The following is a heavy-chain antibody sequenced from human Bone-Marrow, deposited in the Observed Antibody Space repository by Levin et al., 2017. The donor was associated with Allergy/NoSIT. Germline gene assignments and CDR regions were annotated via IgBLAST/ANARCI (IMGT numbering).Heavy chain of an antibody. CDR3: ARAPYCSSTSCYDHYYYYGMDV. D-gene: IGHD2-2*01. Sequence: ASVKVSCKASGYTFTSYYMHWVRQAPGQGLEWMGIINPSGGSTSYAQKFQGRVTMTRDTSTSTVYMELSSLRSEDTAVYYCARAPYCSSTSCYDHYYYYGMDVWGQGTTVTVSS. V-gene: IGHV1-46*01. CDR2: INPSGGST. CDR1: GYTFTSYY. J-gene: IGHJ6*02.